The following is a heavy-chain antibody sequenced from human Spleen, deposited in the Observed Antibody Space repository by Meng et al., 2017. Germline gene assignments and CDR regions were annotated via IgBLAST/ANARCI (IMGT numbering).Heavy chain of an antibody. CDR2: ISSSGSTI. J-gene: IGHJ4*02. CDR1: GFTFSSYE. Sequence: GGSLRLSCAASGFTFSSYEMNWVRQAPGKGLEWVSYISSSGSTIYYADSVKGRFTISRDSAKNSLYLQMNSLRAEDTAVYYCARTYCSSTSCYDFFDYWGQGTLVTVSS. V-gene: IGHV3-48*03. D-gene: IGHD2-2*01. CDR3: ARTYCSSTSCYDFFDY.